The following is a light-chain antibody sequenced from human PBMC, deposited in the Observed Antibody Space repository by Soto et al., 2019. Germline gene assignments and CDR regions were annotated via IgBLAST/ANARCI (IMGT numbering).Light chain of an antibody. J-gene: IGLJ2*01. CDR2: RDD. Sequence: SVLTQPPAASATRGQRITISCFGSSSNIGSNYGYWYQQLPGTAPKLLISRDDERPSGVPDRFSGSKSGTSASLAISGVRSEDEADYFCAAWDDSLRAPVFGGGTKLTVL. V-gene: IGLV1-47*01. CDR3: AAWDDSLRAPV. CDR1: SSNIGSNY.